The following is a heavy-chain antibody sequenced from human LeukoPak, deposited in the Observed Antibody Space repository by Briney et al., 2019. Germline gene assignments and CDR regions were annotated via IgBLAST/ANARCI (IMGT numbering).Heavy chain of an antibody. CDR2: IGTAGDT. Sequence: GGSLRLSCAASGFTFSSYDMHWVRQATGEGLEWVSAIGTAGDTYYPGSVKGRFTISRENAKNSLYLQMNSLRAGDTAVYYCARAAYDYGDYGHWYFDLWGRGTLVTVSS. V-gene: IGHV3-13*04. CDR1: GFTFSSYD. D-gene: IGHD4-17*01. J-gene: IGHJ2*01. CDR3: ARAAYDYGDYGHWYFDL.